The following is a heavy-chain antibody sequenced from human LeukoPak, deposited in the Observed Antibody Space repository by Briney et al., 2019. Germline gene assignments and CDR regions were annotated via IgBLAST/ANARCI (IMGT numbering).Heavy chain of an antibody. CDR1: GGSFSGYY. CDR2: INHSGST. J-gene: IGHJ6*03. CDR3: ARGRISYYYYYYMDV. V-gene: IGHV4-34*01. Sequence: SETLSLTCAVYGGSFSGYYWSWIRQPPGKGLEWIGEINHSGSTNYNPSLKSRVTISVDTSKNQFSLKLSSVTAADTAVYYCARGRISYYYYYYMDVWGKGTRVTVSS.